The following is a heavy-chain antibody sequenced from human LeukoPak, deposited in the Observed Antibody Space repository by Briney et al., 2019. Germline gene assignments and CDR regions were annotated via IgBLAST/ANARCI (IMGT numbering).Heavy chain of an antibody. D-gene: IGHD3-16*01. CDR2: ISGSGATI. CDR1: GFTFSSCA. J-gene: IGHJ4*02. V-gene: IGHV3-23*01. Sequence: GGSLRLSCAASGFTFSSCAMTWVRQAPGKGLEWVSTISGSGATIHYADSVKGRFTISRDNSKNTLSLQMSSLRVEDTAVYYCVKDGAGWGQGTLVTVSS. CDR3: VKDGAG.